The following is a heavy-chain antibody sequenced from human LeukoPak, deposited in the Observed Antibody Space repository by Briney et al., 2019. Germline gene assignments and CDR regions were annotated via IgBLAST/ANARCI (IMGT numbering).Heavy chain of an antibody. CDR3: ARLWGRGDYGGKRPLDY. CDR1: GGSISSGGYY. J-gene: IGHJ4*02. Sequence: SETLSLTCTVSGGSISSGGYYWSWIRQHPGKGLEWIGYIYYSGSTNYNPSLKSRVTISVDTSKNQFSLKLSSVTAADTAVYYCARLWGRGDYGGKRPLDYWGQGTLVTVSS. CDR2: IYYSGST. D-gene: IGHD4-23*01. V-gene: IGHV4-61*08.